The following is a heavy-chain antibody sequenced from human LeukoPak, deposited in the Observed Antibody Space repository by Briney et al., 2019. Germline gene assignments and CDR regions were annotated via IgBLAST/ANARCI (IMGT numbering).Heavy chain of an antibody. CDR2: IYHSGIT. CDR3: ARAVGSFDWLPLFDY. J-gene: IGHJ4*02. CDR1: GYSIRSGFY. V-gene: IGHV4-38-2*02. Sequence: SETLSLTCTVSGYSIRSGFYWGWMRQPPGKGLEWIGNIYHSGITYYTPSLKSRVTISVDTSKNQFYLKLSSVTAADTAVYYCARAVGSFDWLPLFDYWGQGTLVTVSS. D-gene: IGHD3-9*01.